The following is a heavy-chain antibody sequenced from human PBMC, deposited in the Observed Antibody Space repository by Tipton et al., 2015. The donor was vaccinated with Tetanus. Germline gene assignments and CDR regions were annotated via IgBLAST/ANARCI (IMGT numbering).Heavy chain of an antibody. D-gene: IGHD1-14*01. Sequence: GLVKPSETLSLTCTVSRGPISSYYWSWIRQPAGKGLEWIGHISNGNTDYTPSLKSRVTLSVDTSKNQFSLKLRSVTAADTAVYYCARGTGDYWGQGTLVTVSS. CDR3: ARGTGDY. J-gene: IGHJ4*02. CDR1: RGPISSYY. V-gene: IGHV4-4*07. CDR2: ISNGNT.